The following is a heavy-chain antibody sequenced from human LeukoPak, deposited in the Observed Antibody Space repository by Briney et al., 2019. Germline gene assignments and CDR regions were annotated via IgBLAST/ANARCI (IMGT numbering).Heavy chain of an antibody. CDR3: AKAGPTDIAVAGTVVLYYYGMDV. J-gene: IGHJ6*02. CDR2: ISHDGSNK. D-gene: IGHD6-19*01. Sequence: GGSLRLSCAASGFTFTSYGMHWVRQAPGKGLEWVAVISHDGSNKYYADSVKGRFTISRDNSKNTLYLQMNSLRAEDTAVYYCAKAGPTDIAVAGTVVLYYYGMDVWSQGTTVTVSS. CDR1: GFTFTSYG. V-gene: IGHV3-30*18.